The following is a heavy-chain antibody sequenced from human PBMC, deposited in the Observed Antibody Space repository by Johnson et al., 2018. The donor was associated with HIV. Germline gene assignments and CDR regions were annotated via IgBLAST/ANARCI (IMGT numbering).Heavy chain of an antibody. V-gene: IGHV3-53*01. CDR2: IYSGGSR. CDR3: AKDPGWFGEPGDAFDI. CDR1: GFTVNSNY. D-gene: IGHD3-10*01. Sequence: VQLVESGGGLIQPGGSLRLSCAASGFTVNSNYMSWVRQAPGQGLEWVSVIYSGGSRHYRDSVKGRFTVSRDSSKNTLYLQMNSLRAEDTAVYYCAKDPGWFGEPGDAFDIWGQGTMVTVSS. J-gene: IGHJ3*02.